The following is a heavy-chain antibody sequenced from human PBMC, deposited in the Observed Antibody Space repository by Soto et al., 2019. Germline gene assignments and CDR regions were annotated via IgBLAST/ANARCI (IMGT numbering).Heavy chain of an antibody. Sequence: PGGSLRLSCVASVGSGFTFTDYAMAWVRQAPEKGLEWVSGISGSDDSTYYADSVQGRFTISRDISKNTVYLQLNILIADDPAIYYCARGAGNYYYYMAVWGEGTTVTVSS. CDR2: ISGSDDST. V-gene: IGHV3-23*01. CDR1: VGSGFTFTDYA. J-gene: IGHJ6*03. CDR3: ARGAGNYYYYMAV. D-gene: IGHD3-16*01.